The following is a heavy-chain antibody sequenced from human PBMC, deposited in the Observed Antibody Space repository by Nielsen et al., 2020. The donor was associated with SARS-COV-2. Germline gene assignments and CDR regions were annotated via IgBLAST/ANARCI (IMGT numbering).Heavy chain of an antibody. V-gene: IGHV4-39*01. CDR1: GGSFSGYY. Sequence: GSLRLSCAVYGGSFSGYYWGWIRQPPGKGLEWIGSIYYSGSTYYNPSLKSRVTISVDTSKNQFSLKLSSVTAADTAVYYCARIRIYLRLGELYPSRFDYWGQGTLVTVSS. D-gene: IGHD3-16*01. J-gene: IGHJ4*02. CDR3: ARIRIYLRLGELYPSRFDY. CDR2: IYYSGST.